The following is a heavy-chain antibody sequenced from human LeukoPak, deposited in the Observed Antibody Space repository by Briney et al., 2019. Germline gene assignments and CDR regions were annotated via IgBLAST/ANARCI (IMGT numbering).Heavy chain of an antibody. CDR2: IIPIFGTA. J-gene: IGHJ4*02. D-gene: IGHD2-8*01. Sequence: SVKVSCKASGGTFSSYAISWVRQAPGQGLEWMGGIIPIFGTANYAQKLQGRVTMTTDTSTSTAYMELRSLRSDDTAVYYCARDDGMVYVKFVDYWGQGTLVTVSS. CDR1: GGTFSSYA. V-gene: IGHV1-69*05. CDR3: ARDDGMVYVKFVDY.